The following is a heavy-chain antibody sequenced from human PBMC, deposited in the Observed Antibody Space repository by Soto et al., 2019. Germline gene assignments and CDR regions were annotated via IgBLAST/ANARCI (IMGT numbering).Heavy chain of an antibody. D-gene: IGHD3-3*01. Sequence: PSETLSLTCTVSGGSISSYYWSWIRQPPGKGLEWIGYIYYSGSTNYNPSLKSRVTISVDTTKNQFSLKMSSVTAADTAVYYCGRGAPREKYDFWSGYRGWFDPWGQGTLVTVSS. CDR2: IYYSGST. CDR3: GRGAPREKYDFWSGYRGWFDP. V-gene: IGHV4-59*01. J-gene: IGHJ5*02. CDR1: GGSISSYY.